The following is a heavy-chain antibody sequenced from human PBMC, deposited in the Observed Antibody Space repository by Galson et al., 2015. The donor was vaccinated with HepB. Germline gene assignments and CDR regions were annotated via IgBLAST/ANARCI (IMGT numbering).Heavy chain of an antibody. D-gene: IGHD3-22*01. J-gene: IGHJ2*01. CDR3: GRGRTFDSSGPWCFDL. CDR2: INADGGSI. CDR1: GFTFNSYR. Sequence: SLRLSCAASGFTFNSYRMHWVRQAPGKGLVWVSYINADGGSITYADSVKGRFTISRDNAKNKLYLQMNSLRDEDTAVYYCGRGRTFDSSGPWCFDLRGRGTLVTVSS. V-gene: IGHV3-74*01.